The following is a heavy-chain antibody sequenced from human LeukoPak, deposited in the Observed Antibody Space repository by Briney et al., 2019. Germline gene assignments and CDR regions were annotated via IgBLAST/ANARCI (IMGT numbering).Heavy chain of an antibody. Sequence: RGSLRLSCAASGFTFSTYWMHCVRHAPGKGLVWLSRISSDGSSTNYADSVKGRFTISRDNAKNTLYLQMNSLRAEDTAVYYCARDYGEGGYYFDYWGQGTLVTVSS. CDR1: GFTFSTYW. J-gene: IGHJ4*02. CDR3: ARDYGEGGYYFDY. CDR2: ISSDGSST. V-gene: IGHV3-74*01. D-gene: IGHD4-17*01.